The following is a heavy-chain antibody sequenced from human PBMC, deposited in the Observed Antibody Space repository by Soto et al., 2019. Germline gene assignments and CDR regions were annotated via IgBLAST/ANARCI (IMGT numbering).Heavy chain of an antibody. J-gene: IGHJ3*02. CDR3: ARGGDGYNLGSEDAFDI. V-gene: IGHV4-31*03. D-gene: IGHD5-12*01. CDR1: GGSISSGGYY. CDR2: IYYSGST. Sequence: QVQLQESGPGLVKPSQTLSLTCTVSGGSISSGGYYWSWIRQHPGKGLEWIGYIYYSGSTYYNPSIKSRVTISVDTSKNQFSLKLSSVTAADTAVYYCARGGDGYNLGSEDAFDIWGQGTMVTVSS.